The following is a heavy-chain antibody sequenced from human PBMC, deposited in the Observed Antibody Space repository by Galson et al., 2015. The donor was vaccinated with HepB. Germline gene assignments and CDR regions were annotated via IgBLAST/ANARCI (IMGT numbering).Heavy chain of an antibody. D-gene: IGHD3-3*01. J-gene: IGHJ2*01. CDR2: IKQDGSEK. CDR3: AREGQYYDFWSGYDNWYFDL. V-gene: IGHV3-7*03. CDR1: GFTFSSYW. Sequence: SLRLSCAASGFTFSSYWMSWVRQAPGKGLEWVANIKQDGSEKYYVDSVKGRFTISRDNAKNSLYLQMNSLRAEDTAVYYCAREGQYYDFWSGYDNWYFDLWGRGTLVTVSS.